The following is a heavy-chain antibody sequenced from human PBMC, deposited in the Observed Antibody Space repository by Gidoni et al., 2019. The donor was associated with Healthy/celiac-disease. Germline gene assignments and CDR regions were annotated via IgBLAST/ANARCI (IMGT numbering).Heavy chain of an antibody. CDR1: GGSISSGDYY. V-gene: IGHV4-30-4*01. Sequence: QVQLQESGPGLVQPSQTLSLTCTVSGGSISSGDYYWSWIRQPPGKGLEWIGYIYYSGSTYYNPSLKSRVTISVDTSKNQFSLKLSSVTAADTAVYYCARGGLGGGNWFDPWGQGTLVTVSS. CDR2: IYYSGST. D-gene: IGHD3-10*01. CDR3: ARGGLGGGNWFDP. J-gene: IGHJ5*02.